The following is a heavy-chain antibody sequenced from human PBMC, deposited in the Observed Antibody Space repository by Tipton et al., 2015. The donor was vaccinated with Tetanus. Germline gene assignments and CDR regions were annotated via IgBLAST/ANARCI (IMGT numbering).Heavy chain of an antibody. Sequence: QSGAEVKKPGASVKVSCKASGYTFTSYYMHWVQQAPGQGLEWMGIINPSGGSTSYAQKFQGRVTMTRDTSTSTVYMELSSLRSEDTAVYYCARVFIAVAGHNWFDPWGQGTLVTVSS. J-gene: IGHJ5*02. CDR2: INPSGGST. D-gene: IGHD6-19*01. CDR3: ARVFIAVAGHNWFDP. V-gene: IGHV1-46*01. CDR1: GYTFTSYY.